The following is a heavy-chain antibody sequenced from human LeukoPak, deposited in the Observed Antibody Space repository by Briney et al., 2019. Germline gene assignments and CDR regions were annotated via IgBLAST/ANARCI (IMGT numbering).Heavy chain of an antibody. J-gene: IGHJ4*02. V-gene: IGHV3-30*18. CDR2: ISNDGSKK. Sequence: PGGSLRLSCAASGFTFSSYGMQWVRQAPGKGLDWVAVISNDGSKKYYADSVKGRFTISRDNSKNTLSLQVSSLRTEDTAVHYCAKDRYSYAFEYSDSWGQGTLVTVSS. CDR1: GFTFSSYG. D-gene: IGHD5-18*01. CDR3: AKDRYSYAFEYSDS.